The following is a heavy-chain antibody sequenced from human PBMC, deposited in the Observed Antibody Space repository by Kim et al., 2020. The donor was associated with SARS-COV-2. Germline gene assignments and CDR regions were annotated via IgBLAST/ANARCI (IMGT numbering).Heavy chain of an antibody. CDR2: IYYSGST. V-gene: IGHV4-39*07. D-gene: IGHD1-26*01. J-gene: IGHJ4*02. CDR3: ARSGAHSGSLGVDY. CDR1: GGSISSSSYY. Sequence: SETLSLTCTVSGGSISSSSYYWGWIRQPPGKGLEWIGSIYYSGSTYYNPSLKSRVTISVDTSKNQFSLKLSSVTAADTAVYYCARSGAHSGSLGVDYWGQGTLVTVSS.